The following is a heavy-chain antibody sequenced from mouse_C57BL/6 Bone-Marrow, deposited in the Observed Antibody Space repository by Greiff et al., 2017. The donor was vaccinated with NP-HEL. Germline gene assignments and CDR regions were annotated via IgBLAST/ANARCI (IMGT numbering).Heavy chain of an antibody. J-gene: IGHJ4*01. CDR1: GFSLTSYG. V-gene: IGHV2-2*01. CDR3: ARKTTGPHTTDY. Sequence: QVQLKESGPGLVQPSQSLSITCTVSGFSLTSYGVHWVRQSPGKGLEWLGVIWRGGSSDYNAAFISRLCIINDKSKSQVFLKLSSLQAEDTAIYYCARKTTGPHTTDYWGQGTSLTVSS. CDR2: IWRGGSS. D-gene: IGHD2-12*01.